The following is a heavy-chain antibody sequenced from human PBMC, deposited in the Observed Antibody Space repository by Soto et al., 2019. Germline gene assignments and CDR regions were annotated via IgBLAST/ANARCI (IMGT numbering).Heavy chain of an antibody. CDR2: INHSGST. V-gene: IGHV4-34*01. J-gene: IGHJ5*02. Sequence: QVQLQQWGAGLLKPSETLSLTCAVYGGSFSSYYWSWIRQPPGKGLEWIGEINHSGSTNYNPSLNSRVTISVDTSKNKFSLKLSSVTAVDTAVYYCARRHVRLTGYYDNWFDPWGQGTLVTVSS. CDR3: ARRHVRLTGYYDNWFDP. D-gene: IGHD3-9*01. CDR1: GGSFSSYY.